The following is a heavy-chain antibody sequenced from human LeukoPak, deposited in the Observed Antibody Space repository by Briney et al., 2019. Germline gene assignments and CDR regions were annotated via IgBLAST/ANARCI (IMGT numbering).Heavy chain of an antibody. CDR1: GGSISSYY. D-gene: IGHD2-2*01. V-gene: IGHV4-4*07. CDR3: ARDVCSSTSCFDQVNWFDP. J-gene: IGHJ5*02. Sequence: SETLSLTCTVSGGSISSYYWNWIRQPAGKGLEWIGRIRTSGDTSYNPSLKSRVTVSVDTSRNQFSLKLSAVTAADTAVYYCARDVCSSTSCFDQVNWFDPWGQGTLVTVSS. CDR2: IRTSGDT.